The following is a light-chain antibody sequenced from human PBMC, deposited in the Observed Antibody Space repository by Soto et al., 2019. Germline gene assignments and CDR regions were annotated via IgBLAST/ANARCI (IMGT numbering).Light chain of an antibody. J-gene: IGKJ2*01. Sequence: ETVMTQSPVTLSVSQGERATLSCRASQSVAINLAWYQQRPGQAPRLLIYGASTRATGIPARLSGSGSGTEFTLTISSLQSEDFAVYYCQQYNNWPPYTFGQGTKVDIK. CDR3: QQYNNWPPYT. CDR2: GAS. V-gene: IGKV3-15*01. CDR1: QSVAIN.